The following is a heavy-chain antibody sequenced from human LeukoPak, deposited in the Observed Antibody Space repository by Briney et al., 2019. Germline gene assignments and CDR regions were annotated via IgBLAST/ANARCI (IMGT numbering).Heavy chain of an antibody. CDR1: GFTFSSYA. CDR2: ISYDGSNK. D-gene: IGHD2-15*01. Sequence: GGSLRLSCAASGFTFSSYAMHWVRQAPGKGLEWVAVISYDGSNKYYADSVKGRFTISRDNSKNSLLLEMNGLRVEDTAMYYCARGAIIAAPGDYYYGADVWGQGTAVTVSS. J-gene: IGHJ6*02. V-gene: IGHV3-30-3*01. CDR3: ARGAIIAAPGDYYYGADV.